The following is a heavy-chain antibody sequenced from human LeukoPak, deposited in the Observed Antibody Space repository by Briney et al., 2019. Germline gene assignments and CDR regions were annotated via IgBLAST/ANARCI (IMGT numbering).Heavy chain of an antibody. CDR3: ARGRYYYDSSGYHYWDY. D-gene: IGHD3-22*01. Sequence: PSETLSLTCTVSGGSISSYYWSWIRQPPGKGLEWIGYIYYSGSTNYNPSLKSRVTISVDTSKNQFSLKLSSVTAADTAVYYCARGRYYYDSSGYHYWDYWGQGTLVTVSS. CDR1: GGSISSYY. J-gene: IGHJ4*02. V-gene: IGHV4-59*01. CDR2: IYYSGST.